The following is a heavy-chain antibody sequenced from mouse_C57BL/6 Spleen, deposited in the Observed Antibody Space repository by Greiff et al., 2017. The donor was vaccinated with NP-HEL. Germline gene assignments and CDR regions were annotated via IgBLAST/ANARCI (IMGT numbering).Heavy chain of an antibody. CDR1: GFTFTDYY. CDR2: IRNKANGYTT. J-gene: IGHJ3*01. D-gene: IGHD1-1*01. CDR3: ARLDGSSSFAY. V-gene: IGHV7-3*01. Sequence: EVMLVESGGGLVQPGGSLSLSCAASGFTFTDYYMSWVRQPPGKALEWLGFIRNKANGYTTEYSASVKGRFTISRDNSQSILYLQMNALRAEDSATYYCARLDGSSSFAYWGQGTLVTVSA.